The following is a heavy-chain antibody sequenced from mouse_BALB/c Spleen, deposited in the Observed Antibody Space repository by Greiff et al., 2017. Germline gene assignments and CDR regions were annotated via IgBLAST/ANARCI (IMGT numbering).Heavy chain of an antibody. V-gene: IGHV1-80*01. CDR3: ARRDDYEWFAY. D-gene: IGHD2-4*01. CDR1: GYAFSSYW. Sequence: QVQLQQSGAELVRPGSSVKISCKASGYAFSSYWMNWVKQRPGQGLEWIGQIYPGDGDTNYNGKFKGKATLTADKSSSTAYMQLSSLTSEDSAVYFCARRDDYEWFAYWGQGTLVTVSA. J-gene: IGHJ3*01. CDR2: IYPGDGDT.